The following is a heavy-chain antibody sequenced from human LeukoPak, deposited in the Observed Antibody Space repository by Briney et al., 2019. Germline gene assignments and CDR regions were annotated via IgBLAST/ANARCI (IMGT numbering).Heavy chain of an antibody. V-gene: IGHV4-4*07. CDR1: GGSISSWQ. CDR2: FYSSGSA. D-gene: IGHD1-26*01. Sequence: SETLSLTCTVSGGSISSWQWSWIRQPAGRGLEWIGRFYSSGSAHYNPSLKSRVNISADTSKNQFSLHLDSVTAADTAVYYCARSWAGMYYPFYYFDYWGQGTLVSVSS. CDR3: ARSWAGMYYPFYYFDY. J-gene: IGHJ4*02.